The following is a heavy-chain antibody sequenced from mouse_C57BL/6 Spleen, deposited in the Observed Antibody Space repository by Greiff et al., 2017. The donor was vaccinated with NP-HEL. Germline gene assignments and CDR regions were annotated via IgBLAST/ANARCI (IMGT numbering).Heavy chain of an antibody. V-gene: IGHV5-6*02. CDR1: GFTFSSYG. D-gene: IGHD1-1*01. Sequence: EVKLEESGGDLVKPGGSLKLSCAASGFTFSSYGMSWVRQTPDKRLEWVATISSGGSYTYYPDSVKGRFTISRDNAKNTLYLQMSSLKSEDTAMYYCARPNYGSSYPWFAYWGQGTLVTVSA. J-gene: IGHJ3*01. CDR3: ARPNYGSSYPWFAY. CDR2: ISSGGSYT.